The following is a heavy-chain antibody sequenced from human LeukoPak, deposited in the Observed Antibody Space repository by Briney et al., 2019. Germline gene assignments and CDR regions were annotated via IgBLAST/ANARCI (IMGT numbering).Heavy chain of an antibody. J-gene: IGHJ3*02. Sequence: SETLSLTCTASGGSISSGGYYWSWIRQHPGKGLEWIGYIYYSGSTYYNPSLKSRVTISVDTSKNQFSLKLSFVTAADTAMYYCARSDYHNSGSHTVFDAFDIWGQGTRVTVSS. D-gene: IGHD3-10*01. CDR2: IYYSGST. CDR1: GGSISSGGYY. V-gene: IGHV4-31*03. CDR3: ARSDYHNSGSHTVFDAFDI.